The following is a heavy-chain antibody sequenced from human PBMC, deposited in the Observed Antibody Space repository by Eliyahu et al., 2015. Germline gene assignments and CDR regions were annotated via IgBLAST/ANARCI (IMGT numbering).Heavy chain of an antibody. Sequence: VRQAPGKGVEWVAFISYDGSNKYYADSVKGRFTISRDNSKNTLSLQMSSLRPEDTAVYYCAKDRYGSGSYHDYWGQGTLVTVSS. V-gene: IGHV3-30*18. CDR2: ISYDGSNK. J-gene: IGHJ4*02. D-gene: IGHD3-10*01. CDR3: AKDRYGSGSYHDY.